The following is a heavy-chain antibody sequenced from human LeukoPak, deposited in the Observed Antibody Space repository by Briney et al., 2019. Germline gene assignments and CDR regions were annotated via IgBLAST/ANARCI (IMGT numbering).Heavy chain of an antibody. Sequence: GRSLRLSCAASGFTFDDYAMHWVRQAPGKGLEWASGISWNSGSIGYADSVKGRFTISRDNAKNSLYLQMNSLRAEDTALYYCAKEMGDSYGRKPYFDYWGQGTLVTVSS. J-gene: IGHJ4*02. CDR1: GFTFDDYA. V-gene: IGHV3-9*01. CDR3: AKEMGDSYGRKPYFDY. D-gene: IGHD5-18*01. CDR2: ISWNSGSI.